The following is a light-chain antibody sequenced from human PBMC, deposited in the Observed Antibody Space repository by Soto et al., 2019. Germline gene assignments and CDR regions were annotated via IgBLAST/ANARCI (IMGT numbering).Light chain of an antibody. CDR3: QQSYSRPPT. CDR1: QSISNY. V-gene: IGKV1-39*01. Sequence: DIQMTQSPSSLSASVGDRVTITCRTSQSISNYLNWYQQKPGKAPNLLIYGASSLHSGVPSRFSGSGSGTDFTLTISSLQPEDFATYFCQQSYSRPPTVGQGTKVDIK. J-gene: IGKJ1*01. CDR2: GAS.